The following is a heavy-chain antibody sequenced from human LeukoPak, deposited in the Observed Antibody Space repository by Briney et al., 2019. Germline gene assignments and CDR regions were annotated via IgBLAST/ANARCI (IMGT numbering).Heavy chain of an antibody. D-gene: IGHD6-19*01. CDR1: GFTFSSYA. CDR3: ARVAGWHWFDP. Sequence: GGSLRLSCAASGFTFSSYAVSWVRQAPGRGLEWVSSIRPSGDNTYYGDSVKGRFTISRDNSKNTVYLQMNNMRVDDTAVYYRARVAGWHWFDPWGQGTLVTVSS. J-gene: IGHJ5*02. CDR2: IRPSGDNT. V-gene: IGHV3-23*01.